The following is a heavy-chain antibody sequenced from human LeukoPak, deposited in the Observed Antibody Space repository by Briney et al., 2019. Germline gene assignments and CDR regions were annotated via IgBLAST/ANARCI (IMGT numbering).Heavy chain of an antibody. CDR2: IYYSGSA. CDR1: GDSISSYY. V-gene: IGHV4-59*01. D-gene: IGHD6-13*01. CDR3: ERGIAEAGPGWFDP. J-gene: IGHJ5*02. Sequence: SETLSLTCTLSGDSISSYYWSWIRQPPGKGLEWIGYIYYSGSANSNPSLKSRVTISIDTSKNQFSLKLSSVTAADTAVYYCERGIAEAGPGWFDPWGQGSLVTV.